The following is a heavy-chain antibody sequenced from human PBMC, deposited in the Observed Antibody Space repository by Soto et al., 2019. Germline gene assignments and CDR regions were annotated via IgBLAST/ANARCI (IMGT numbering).Heavy chain of an antibody. D-gene: IGHD2-15*01. CDR2: TYYRSKWYN. V-gene: IGHV6-1*01. Sequence: PSQTLSLTCAISGDSVSSNSVAWNWIRQSPSRDLEWLGRTYYRSKWYNDYAVSVKSRITINPDTSKNKNSLQLNSVTPEDTAVYCCARVFCYGVVVAFVNCFEPWGQESLVTVSS. CDR3: ARVFCYGVVVAFVNCFEP. J-gene: IGHJ5*02. CDR1: GDSVSSNSVA.